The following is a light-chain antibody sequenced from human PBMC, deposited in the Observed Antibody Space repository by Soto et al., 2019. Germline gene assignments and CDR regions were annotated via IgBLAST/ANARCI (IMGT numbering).Light chain of an antibody. CDR2: GAS. V-gene: IGKV3-11*01. CDR1: QSVSSKY. Sequence: EIVLTQSPGTLSLSPGERATLSCRASQSVSSKYLAWYQQKPGQAPRLLIYGASNRATGIPPRFSGSGSGTDFTLTISSLEPEDFAVYYCQQRSSWPPPTFGGGTKVDIK. J-gene: IGKJ4*01. CDR3: QQRSSWPPPT.